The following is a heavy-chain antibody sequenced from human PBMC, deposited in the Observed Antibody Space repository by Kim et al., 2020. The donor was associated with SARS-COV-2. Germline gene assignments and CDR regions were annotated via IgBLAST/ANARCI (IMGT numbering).Heavy chain of an antibody. CDR2: IIPIFGTA. Sequence: SVKVSCKASGGTFSSYAISWVRQAPGQGLEWMGGIIPIFGTANYAQKFQGRVTITADESTSTAYMELSSLRSEDTAVYYCALSLYGTTVFEWDAFDIWGQGTMVTVSS. CDR3: ALSLYGTTVFEWDAFDI. D-gene: IGHD1-1*01. J-gene: IGHJ3*02. CDR1: GGTFSSYA. V-gene: IGHV1-69*13.